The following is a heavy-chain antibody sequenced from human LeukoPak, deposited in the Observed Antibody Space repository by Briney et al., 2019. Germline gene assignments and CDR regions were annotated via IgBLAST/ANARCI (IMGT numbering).Heavy chain of an antibody. CDR2: IYYSGST. J-gene: IGHJ6*02. CDR3: ARDLSYGMDV. V-gene: IGHV4-31*03. Sequence: SEALSLTCTVSGGSISSGGYYWSWIRQHPGKGLEWIGYIYYSGSTYYNPSLKSRVTISVDTSKNQFSLKLSSVTAADTAVYYCARDLSYGMDVWGQGTTVTVSS. CDR1: GGSISSGGYY.